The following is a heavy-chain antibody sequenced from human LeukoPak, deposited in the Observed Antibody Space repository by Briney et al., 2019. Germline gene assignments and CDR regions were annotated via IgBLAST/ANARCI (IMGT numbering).Heavy chain of an antibody. CDR1: GFTFSRNS. CDR2: ISGGGTTM. Sequence: GGSLRLSCAASGFTFSRNSMNWARQAPGKGLEWVAFISGGGTTMYYADSVKGRFTISRDNAKNSLYLQMNSLRAEDTAVYYCARDRVRDGYNLDYFDYWGQGTLVTVSS. J-gene: IGHJ4*02. CDR3: ARDRVRDGYNLDYFDY. V-gene: IGHV3-48*01. D-gene: IGHD5-24*01.